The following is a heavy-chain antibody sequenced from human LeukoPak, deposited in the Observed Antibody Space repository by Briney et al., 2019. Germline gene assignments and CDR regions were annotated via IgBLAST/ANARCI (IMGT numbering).Heavy chain of an antibody. CDR3: ARVIEEWELLGYFDY. D-gene: IGHD1-26*01. Sequence: GGSLRLSFAASGFTFSDYYMSWIRQAPGKGLEWVSYISSSGSTIYYADSVKGRFTISRDNAKNSLYLQMNSLRAEDTAVYYCARVIEEWELLGYFDYWGQGTLVTVSS. CDR2: ISSSGSTI. J-gene: IGHJ4*02. CDR1: GFTFSDYY. V-gene: IGHV3-11*01.